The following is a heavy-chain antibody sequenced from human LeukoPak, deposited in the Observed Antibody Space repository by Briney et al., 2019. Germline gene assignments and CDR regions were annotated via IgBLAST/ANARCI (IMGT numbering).Heavy chain of an antibody. D-gene: IGHD3-16*02. J-gene: IGHJ4*02. CDR3: AKGLPYYDYVWGSYRPSSYFDY. V-gene: IGHV3-23*01. CDR1: GFTFSSYA. Sequence: GSLRLSCAASGFTFSSYAMSWVRQAPGKGLEWVSAISGSGGSTYYADSVKGRFTISRDNSKNTLYLQMNSLRAEDTAVYYCAKGLPYYDYVWGSYRPSSYFDYWGQGTLVTVSS. CDR2: ISGSGGST.